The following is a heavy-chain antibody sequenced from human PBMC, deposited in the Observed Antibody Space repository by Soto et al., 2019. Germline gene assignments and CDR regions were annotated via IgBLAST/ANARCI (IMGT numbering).Heavy chain of an antibody. Sequence: KPSETLSLTCTVSGGSISSGGYYWSWIRQHPGKGLEWIGYIYYSGSTYYNPSLKSRVTISVDTSKNQFSLKLSSVTAADTAVYYCARIGSGYRIDYWGQGTLVTVSS. D-gene: IGHD3-22*01. V-gene: IGHV4-31*03. J-gene: IGHJ4*02. CDR1: GGSISSGGYY. CDR2: IYYSGST. CDR3: ARIGSGYRIDY.